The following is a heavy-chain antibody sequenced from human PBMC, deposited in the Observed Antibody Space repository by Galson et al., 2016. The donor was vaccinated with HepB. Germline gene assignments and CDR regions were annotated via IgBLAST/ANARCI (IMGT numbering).Heavy chain of an antibody. CDR2: INPESGGT. V-gene: IGHV1-2*04. J-gene: IGHJ5*02. CDR1: AYTFSDLY. Sequence: SVKVSCKASAYTFSDLYIHWVRQAPGQGLEWMGWINPESGGTKYAQKFQGWVTLTRDTSISTAYMELNRLRSDDTAVYYCARGGDGYNYSSGWGNWFDPGGQGTLVTVSS. CDR3: ARGGDGYNYSSGWGNWFDP. D-gene: IGHD5-18*01.